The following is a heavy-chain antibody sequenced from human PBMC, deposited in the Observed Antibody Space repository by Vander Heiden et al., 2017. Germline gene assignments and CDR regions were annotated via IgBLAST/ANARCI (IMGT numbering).Heavy chain of an antibody. CDR2: MKPNSGDA. D-gene: IGHD3-22*01. V-gene: IGHV1-8*01. Sequence: QGQLVQSGAEVKKPGASVKVSCKASGYTFTSYDINWVRQAAGQGLEWLGWMKPNSGDAAYALKFQGRITMTRNTSINTAYMQLSSLTSDDTAVYYCARAPFYYGSSGYYPSWGQGTLVTVSS. CDR3: ARAPFYYGSSGYYPS. J-gene: IGHJ5*02. CDR1: GYTFTSYD.